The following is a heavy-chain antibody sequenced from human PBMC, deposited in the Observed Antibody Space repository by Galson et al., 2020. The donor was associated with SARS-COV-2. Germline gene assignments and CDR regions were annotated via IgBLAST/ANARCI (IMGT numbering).Heavy chain of an antibody. Sequence: TGGSLRLSCTGSGFTLNSYAMHWIRQAPGKGLEWVAVISDDGRNKYYADSVRGRFTLSRDNSQNTLSLQMDSLRSEDTAVYYCARDFWTGYQTGIAAYWGQGTLVTVSS. CDR2: ISDDGRNK. CDR3: ARDFWTGYQTGIAAY. D-gene: IGHD3-3*01. V-gene: IGHV3-30*04. J-gene: IGHJ4*02. CDR1: GFTLNSYA.